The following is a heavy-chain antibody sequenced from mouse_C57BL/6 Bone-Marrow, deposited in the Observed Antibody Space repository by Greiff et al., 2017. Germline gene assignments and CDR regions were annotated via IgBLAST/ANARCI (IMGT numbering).Heavy chain of an antibody. Sequence: VQLQQPGAELVKPGASVKMSCKASGYTITRYWITWVKQRPGQGLEWIGDLYPGSGSTNYNEKFKSKATLTVEPSSSTAYMPLSNLTSDDSAVYYCAREDDGYYLYYAMDYWGQGTSVTVSS. J-gene: IGHJ4*01. D-gene: IGHD2-3*01. CDR2: LYPGSGST. V-gene: IGHV1-55*01. CDR3: AREDDGYYLYYAMDY. CDR1: GYTITRYW.